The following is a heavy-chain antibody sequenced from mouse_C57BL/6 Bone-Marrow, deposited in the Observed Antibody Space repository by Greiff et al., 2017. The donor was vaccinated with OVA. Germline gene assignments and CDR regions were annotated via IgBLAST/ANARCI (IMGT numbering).Heavy chain of an antibody. J-gene: IGHJ1*03. V-gene: IGHV1-81*01. D-gene: IGHD1-1*01. CDR2: IYPRSGNT. Sequence: QQSCKASGYTFTSYGISWVKQRTGQGLEWIGEIYPRSGNTYYNEKFKGKATLTADKSSSTAYMELRSLTSEDSAVYFCANYYGSSHWYFDVWGTGTTVTVSS. CDR3: ANYYGSSHWYFDV. CDR1: GYTFTSYG.